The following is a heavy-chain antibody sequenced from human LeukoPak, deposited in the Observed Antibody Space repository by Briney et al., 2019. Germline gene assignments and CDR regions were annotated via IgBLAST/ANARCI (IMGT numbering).Heavy chain of an antibody. CDR2: IYYSGST. CDR3: ARDSRVQYYYGSGSTYGMDV. Sequence: SETLSLTCTVSGGSISRYYWSWIRQPPGKGLEWIGYIYYSGSTNYNLSLKTRVTISVDTSKHQFSMTLSSVTAADPAVYYCARDSRVQYYYGSGSTYGMDVWGQGTTVTVSS. V-gene: IGHV4-59*01. J-gene: IGHJ6*02. D-gene: IGHD3-10*01. CDR1: GGSISRYY.